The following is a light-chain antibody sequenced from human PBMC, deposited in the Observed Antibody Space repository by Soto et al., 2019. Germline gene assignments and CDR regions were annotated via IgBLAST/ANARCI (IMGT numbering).Light chain of an antibody. J-gene: IGLJ3*02. Sequence: QSVLTQPPSVSAAPGQKVTISCSGSSSNIGNNHASWYQHLPGTAPKLLIFDNDKRPSGIPDRFSGSMSGTSATLGITGLQTGDEADYYCGTWDSSLSAWVFGGGTKLTVL. V-gene: IGLV1-51*01. CDR1: SSNIGNNH. CDR2: DND. CDR3: GTWDSSLSAWV.